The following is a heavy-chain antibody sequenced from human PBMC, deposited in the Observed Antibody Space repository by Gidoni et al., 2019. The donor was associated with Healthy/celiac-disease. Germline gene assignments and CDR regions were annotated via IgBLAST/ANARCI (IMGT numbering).Heavy chain of an antibody. CDR1: GFTSSSYG. V-gene: IGHV3-33*01. J-gene: IGHJ4*02. CDR2: IWYDGSNK. CDR3: ARDNIKYYDFWSGFDY. D-gene: IGHD3-3*01. Sequence: QVQLVESGGGVVQPGRSLRLSCSASGFTSSSYGMHWVRQAPGKGLEWVAVIWYDGSNKYYADSVKGRFTISRDNSKNTLYLQMNSLRAEDTAVYYCARDNIKYYDFWSGFDYWGQGTLVTVSS.